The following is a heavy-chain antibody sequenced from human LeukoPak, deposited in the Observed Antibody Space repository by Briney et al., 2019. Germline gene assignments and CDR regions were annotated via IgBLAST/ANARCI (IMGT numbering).Heavy chain of an antibody. V-gene: IGHV1-69*13. D-gene: IGHD5/OR15-5a*01. J-gene: IGHJ2*01. CDR3: ARDSVSRRYFDL. CDR2: IIPIFGTA. Sequence: SVKVSCKASGGTFSSYAISWVRRAPGQGLEWMGGIIPIFGTANYAQKFQGRVTITADESTSTAYMELSSLRSEDTAVYYCARDSVSRRYFDLWGRGTLVTVSS. CDR1: GGTFSSYA.